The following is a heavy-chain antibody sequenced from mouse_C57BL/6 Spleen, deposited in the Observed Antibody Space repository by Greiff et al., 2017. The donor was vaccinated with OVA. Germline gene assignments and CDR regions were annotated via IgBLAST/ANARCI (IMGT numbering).Heavy chain of an antibody. CDR2: IRLKSDNYAT. V-gene: IGHV6-3*01. CDR3: TGLYDGYSFYYAMDY. J-gene: IGHJ4*01. Sequence: EVKLMESGGGLVQPGGSMKLSCVASGFTFSNYWMNWVRQSPEKGLEWVAQIRLKSDNYATHYAESVKGRFTISRDDSKSSVYLQMNNLRAEDTGIYYCTGLYDGYSFYYAMDYWGQGTSVTVSS. D-gene: IGHD2-3*01. CDR1: GFTFSNYW.